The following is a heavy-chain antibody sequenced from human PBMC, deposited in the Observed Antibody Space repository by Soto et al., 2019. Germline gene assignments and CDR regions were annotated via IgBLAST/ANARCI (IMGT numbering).Heavy chain of an antibody. V-gene: IGHV4-59*01. D-gene: IGHD2-15*01. CDR1: GGSISSYY. CDR2: IYYTGST. Sequence: PSETLSLTCTVSGGSISSYYWSWIRQPPGKGLEWIGYIYYTGSTNYNPSLKSRVTISVDTSKNQFPLKLSSVTAADTAVYYCARASGCSGGSCAFDPWGQGTLVTVSS. J-gene: IGHJ5*02. CDR3: ARASGCSGGSCAFDP.